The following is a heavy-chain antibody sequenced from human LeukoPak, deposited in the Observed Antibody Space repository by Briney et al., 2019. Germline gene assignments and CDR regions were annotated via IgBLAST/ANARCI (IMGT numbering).Heavy chain of an antibody. J-gene: IGHJ1*01. CDR2: ISSSSSYI. D-gene: IGHD1-26*01. V-gene: IGHV3-21*01. Sequence: PGGSLRLSCAASGFTFSSYSMNWVRQAPGKGLEWVSSISSSSSYIYYADSVKGRFTISRDNAKNSLYLQMNSLRAEDTAVYYCARSGSYSEYYQHWGQGTLVTVSS. CDR1: GFTFSSYS. CDR3: ARSGSYSEYYQH.